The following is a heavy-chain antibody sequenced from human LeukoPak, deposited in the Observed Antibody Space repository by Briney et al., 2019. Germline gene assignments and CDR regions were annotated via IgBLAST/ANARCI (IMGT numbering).Heavy chain of an antibody. D-gene: IGHD3-3*01. V-gene: IGHV1-69*13. J-gene: IGHJ5*02. CDR1: GGTFSSYA. CDR3: ARGSKERSQTYWYYDFWSGYYGPRGFDP. Sequence: SVKVSCKASGGTFSSYAISWVRQAPGQGLEWMGGIIPIFGTANYAQKFQGRVTITADESTSTAYMELSSLRSEDTAVYYCARGSKERSQTYWYYDFWSGYYGPRGFDPWGQGTLVTVSS. CDR2: IIPIFGTA.